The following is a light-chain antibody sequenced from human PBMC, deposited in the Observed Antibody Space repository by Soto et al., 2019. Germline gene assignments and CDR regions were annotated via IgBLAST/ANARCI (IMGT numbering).Light chain of an antibody. Sequence: DIQMTQSPSSLAASVGDRVTITCRASQGIIDYLAWYQQKPGRAPKLLIYAASTLHSGVPSRFSGSGAGTDFTHTSSSLQPEDVATYYWQKDNSAPRTFGQGTKVEIK. CDR2: AAS. CDR1: QGIIDY. CDR3: QKDNSAPRT. J-gene: IGKJ1*01. V-gene: IGKV1-27*01.